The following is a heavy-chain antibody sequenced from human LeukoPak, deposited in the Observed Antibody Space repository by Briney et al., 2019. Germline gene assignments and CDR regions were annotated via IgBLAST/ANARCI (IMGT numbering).Heavy chain of an antibody. Sequence: PGGSLRLSCAASGFTFNIYWMSWVRQAPGKGLEWVANIKQDGSAKYYVDSVKGRFTISRDNAKKSLYLQMNSLRAEDTAVYYCARATFIAVAGTDVPGYDYWGQGTLVTVSS. CDR1: GFTFNIYW. D-gene: IGHD6-19*01. V-gene: IGHV3-7*03. CDR3: ARATFIAVAGTDVPGYDY. J-gene: IGHJ4*02. CDR2: IKQDGSAK.